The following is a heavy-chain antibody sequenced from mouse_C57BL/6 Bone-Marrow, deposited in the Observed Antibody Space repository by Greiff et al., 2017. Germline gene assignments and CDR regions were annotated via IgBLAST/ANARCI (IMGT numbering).Heavy chain of an antibody. D-gene: IGHD1-3*01. CDR3: ARSGRLFAY. Sequence: QVQLKESGPELVKPGASVKISCKASGYAFSSSWMNWVKQRPGKGLEWIGRIYPGDGNTNYNGKFKGKATLTADKSSSTAYMQLSSLTSEDSAVYFCARSGRLFAYWGQGTLVTVSA. V-gene: IGHV1-82*01. J-gene: IGHJ3*01. CDR2: IYPGDGNT. CDR1: GYAFSSSW.